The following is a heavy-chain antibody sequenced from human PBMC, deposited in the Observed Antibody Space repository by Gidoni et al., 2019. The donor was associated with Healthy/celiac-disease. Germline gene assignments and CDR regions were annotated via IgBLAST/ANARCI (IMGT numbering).Heavy chain of an antibody. V-gene: IGHV1-69*17. J-gene: IGHJ6*02. Sequence: QVQLVQSGAEVKKPGSSVKVSCTASGGTFSSCAFSWVRQAPGLGLEWMGGIIPVFGVAYYAQKFQGRVTITADKSTSTAYMDLSSLRSEDTAIYYCAAGVGFGELLSYYSMDVWGQGTTVTVSS. CDR3: AAGVGFGELLSYYSMDV. CDR1: GGTFSSCA. D-gene: IGHD3-10*01. CDR2: IIPVFGVA.